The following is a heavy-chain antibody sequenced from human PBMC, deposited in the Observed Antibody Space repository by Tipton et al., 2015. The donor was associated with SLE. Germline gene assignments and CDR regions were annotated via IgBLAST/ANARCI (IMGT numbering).Heavy chain of an antibody. Sequence: TLSLTCTVSGGYISSYYWSWIRQPPGKGLEWIGYIYYSGSTNYNPSLKSRVTISVDTSKNQFSLKLSSVTAADPAVYYCARDWGYDFWSGYSQGAFDIWGQGTMVTVSS. CDR1: GGYISSYY. D-gene: IGHD3-3*01. CDR2: IYYSGST. J-gene: IGHJ3*02. CDR3: ARDWGYDFWSGYSQGAFDI. V-gene: IGHV4-59*01.